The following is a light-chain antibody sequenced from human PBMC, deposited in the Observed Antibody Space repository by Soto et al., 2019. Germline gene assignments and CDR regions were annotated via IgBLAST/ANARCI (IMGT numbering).Light chain of an antibody. CDR2: GAS. CDR3: QQYGSSSWT. V-gene: IGKV3-20*01. J-gene: IGKJ1*01. Sequence: EIVLTQSPGTLSLSPGGRGTLSCRASQSVSSSYLAWYQQKPGQAPRLLIYGASSRATGIPDRFSGSGSGTDFTLTISRLEPEDFAVYYCQQYGSSSWTFGQGTKGDIK. CDR1: QSVSSSY.